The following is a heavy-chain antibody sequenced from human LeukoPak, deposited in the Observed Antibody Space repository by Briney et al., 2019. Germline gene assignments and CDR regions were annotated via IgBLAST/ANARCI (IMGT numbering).Heavy chain of an antibody. CDR2: INAGNGNT. V-gene: IGHV1-3*01. D-gene: IGHD3-22*01. CDR1: GYTFTSYA. J-gene: IGHJ3*02. Sequence: ASVKVSCTASGYTFTSYAMHWVRQAPGQRLEWMGWINAGNGNTKYSQKFQGRVTITRDTSASTAYMELSSLRSEDTAVYYCARITMIKAAFDIWGQGTMVTVSS. CDR3: ARITMIKAAFDI.